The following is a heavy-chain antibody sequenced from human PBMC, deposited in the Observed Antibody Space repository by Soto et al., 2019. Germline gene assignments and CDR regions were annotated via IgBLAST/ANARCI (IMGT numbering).Heavy chain of an antibody. CDR3: ATLAGDLYNWFDP. D-gene: IGHD7-27*01. CDR2: FDPEDGET. J-gene: IGHJ5*02. Sequence: GASVKVSCKVSGYTLTGLSMHWVRQAPGKGLEWMGGFDPEDGETIYAQKFQGRVTMTEDTSTDTAYMELSSLRSEDTAVYYCATLAGDLYNWFDPWGQGTLVTVSS. CDR1: GYTLTGLS. V-gene: IGHV1-24*01.